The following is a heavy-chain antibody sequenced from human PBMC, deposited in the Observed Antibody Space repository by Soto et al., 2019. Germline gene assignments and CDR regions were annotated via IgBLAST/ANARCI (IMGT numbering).Heavy chain of an antibody. V-gene: IGHV4-39*01. J-gene: IGHJ5*02. CDR3: ARHSLALRKNNWFDP. D-gene: IGHD3-3*02. CDR1: GDSIISNDFY. CDR2: IFYLGSS. Sequence: SETLSLTCTVSGDSIISNDFYWGWVRQPPGKGLEWIGSIFYLGSSYYNPSLKSRVTMSVGTSKNQFSLRLRSVTAADTALYFCARHSLALRKNNWFDPWGQGIMVTVSS.